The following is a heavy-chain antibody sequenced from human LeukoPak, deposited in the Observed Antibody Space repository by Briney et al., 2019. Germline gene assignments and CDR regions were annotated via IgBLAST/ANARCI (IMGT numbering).Heavy chain of an antibody. Sequence: PGGSLRLSCVASGFTFSTHWVSWVRQAPGKGLEWVANIKEDGSQTDYVDSVKGRFTISRANAKNSVFLQMNSLRAEDTAVYYCAPQLMILVLGGQGTLVTVSS. CDR2: IKEDGSQT. D-gene: IGHD3-22*01. CDR3: APQLMILVL. J-gene: IGHJ4*02. V-gene: IGHV3-7*01. CDR1: GFTFSTHW.